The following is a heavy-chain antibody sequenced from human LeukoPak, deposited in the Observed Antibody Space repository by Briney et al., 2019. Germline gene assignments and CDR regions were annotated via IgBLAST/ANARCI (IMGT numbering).Heavy chain of an antibody. CDR2: ISYDGSNK. V-gene: IGHV3-30*04. D-gene: IGHD3-9*01. J-gene: IGHJ3*02. CDR1: GFTFSSYA. CDR3: ASPVLDDILTDDAFDI. Sequence: PGRSLRLSCAASGFTFSSYAMHWVRQAPGKGLEWVAVISYDGSNKYYADSVEGRFTISRDNSKNTLYLQMNSLRAEDTAVYYCASPVLDDILTDDAFDIWGQGTMVTVSS.